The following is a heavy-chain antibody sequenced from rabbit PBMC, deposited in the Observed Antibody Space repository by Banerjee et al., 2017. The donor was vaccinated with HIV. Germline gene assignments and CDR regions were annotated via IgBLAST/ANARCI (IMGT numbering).Heavy chain of an antibody. V-gene: IGHV1S40*01. Sequence: QSLEESGGDLVKPGASLTLTCIASGVSFSGDSYMCWVRQAPGKGLEWVVCIDAGSSGFTYFASWARGRFTISKTSSTTVTLQMTSLTVADTATYFCARNYVNAFDPWGPGTLVTVS. CDR3: ARNYVNAFDP. CDR1: GVSFSGDSY. D-gene: IGHD1-1*01. CDR2: IDAGSSGFT. J-gene: IGHJ2*01.